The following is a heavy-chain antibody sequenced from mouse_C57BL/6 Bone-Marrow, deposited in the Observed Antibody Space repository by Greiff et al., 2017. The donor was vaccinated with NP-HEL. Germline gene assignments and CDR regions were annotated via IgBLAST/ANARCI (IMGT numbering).Heavy chain of an antibody. CDR2: IDPSDRYT. CDR1: GYTFTSYW. J-gene: IGHJ1*03. CDR3: ARDSNYFDWYFDV. Sequence: VKLQQPGAELVMPGASVKLSCKASGYTFTSYWMHWVKQRPGQGLAWIGEIDPSDRYTNYNQKFKGKSTLTGDKSASTSYMQLSSLTSEDAAVYYCARDSNYFDWYFDVWGTGTTVTVSS. V-gene: IGHV1-69*01. D-gene: IGHD2-5*01.